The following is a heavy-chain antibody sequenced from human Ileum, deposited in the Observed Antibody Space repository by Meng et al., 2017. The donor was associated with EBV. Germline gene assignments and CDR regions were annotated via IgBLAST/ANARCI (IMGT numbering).Heavy chain of an antibody. J-gene: IGHJ4*02. D-gene: IGHD3-22*01. V-gene: IGHV4-4*02. CDR2: IHHTEST. CDR1: GGSINSSNC. CDR3: ARESYSDSSGYYSLDY. Sequence: QVQLQQSAPGRVKLSGTLSLTCPFSGGSINSSNCWSWVGQAPGEELEWIGEIHHTESTNYNPSLKSRVTISVDKSKNQFSLKLSSVTAADTAVYYCARESYSDSSGYYSLDYWGQGSLVTVSS.